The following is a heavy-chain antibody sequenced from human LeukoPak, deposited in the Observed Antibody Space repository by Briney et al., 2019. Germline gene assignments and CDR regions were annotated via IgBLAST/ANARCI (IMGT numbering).Heavy chain of an antibody. V-gene: IGHV4-59*01. CDR3: ARGHPNDAFDI. J-gene: IGHJ3*02. CDR2: IYYSGST. Sequence: PSETLSLTCTVSGGSISSYYWSWIRQPPGKGLEWIGYIYYSGSTNYNPSLKSRVTISVDTSKNQFSLKLSSVTAADTAVYYCARGHPNDAFDIWAKGQWSPSLQ. CDR1: GGSISSYY.